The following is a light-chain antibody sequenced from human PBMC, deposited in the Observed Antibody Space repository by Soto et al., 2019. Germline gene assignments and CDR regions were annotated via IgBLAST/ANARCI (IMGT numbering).Light chain of an antibody. CDR2: GAS. V-gene: IGKV3-15*01. CDR3: QQYNNWPRT. Sequence: ATLSVSPGERATLSCRASQSVSSNLAWYQQKPGXXXRXXXYGASTRATGIPARFSGSGYGTEFTLTISSLQSEDFAVYYCQQYNNWPRTFGQGNKVDI. J-gene: IGKJ1*01. CDR1: QSVSSN.